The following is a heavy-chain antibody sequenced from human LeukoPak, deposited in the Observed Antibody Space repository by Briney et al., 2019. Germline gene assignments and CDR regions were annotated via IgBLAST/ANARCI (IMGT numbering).Heavy chain of an antibody. CDR2: MNPNSGNT. D-gene: IGHD3-3*01. J-gene: IGHJ5*02. CDR3: ARDRDYDFWSGYYTGLWFDP. Sequence: ASVKVSCKASGYTFTSYDINWVRQATGQGLEWMGWMNPNSGNTGYAQKFQGRVTMTTDTSTGTAYMELRSLRSDDTAVYYCARDRDYDFWSGYYTGLWFDPWGQGTLVTVSS. CDR1: GYTFTSYD. V-gene: IGHV1-8*01.